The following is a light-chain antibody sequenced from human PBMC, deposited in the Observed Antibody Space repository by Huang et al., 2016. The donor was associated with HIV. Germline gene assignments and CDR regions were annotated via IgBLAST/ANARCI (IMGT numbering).Light chain of an antibody. CDR3: QQYKYWPRA. Sequence: EIVMTQSPATLSVSPGERATLSCRASQSVASNLAWFQQKPGQAPRRLIFDTSTRASGIPARFSGSGSGTEFTLTISSLQSEDFAVYYCQQYKYWPRAFGQGTKVEIK. CDR2: DTS. CDR1: QSVASN. V-gene: IGKV3-15*01. J-gene: IGKJ1*01.